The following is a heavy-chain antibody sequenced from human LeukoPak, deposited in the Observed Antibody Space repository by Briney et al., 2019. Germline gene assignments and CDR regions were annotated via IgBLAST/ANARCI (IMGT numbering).Heavy chain of an antibody. V-gene: IGHV4-39*02. D-gene: IGHD1-20*01. CDR3: ARDGITGTLDP. J-gene: IGHJ5*02. Sequence: SETLSLTCTVSGGSISSSSYYWGWIRQPPGKGLEWIGSIYYSGSTYYNPSLKSRVTISVDTSKNQFSLKLSSVAAADTAVYYCARDGITGTLDPWGQGTLVTVSS. CDR1: GGSISSSSYY. CDR2: IYYSGST.